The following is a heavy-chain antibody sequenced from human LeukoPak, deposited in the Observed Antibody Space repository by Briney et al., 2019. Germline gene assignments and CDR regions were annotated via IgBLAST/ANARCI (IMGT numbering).Heavy chain of an antibody. CDR3: ARAGIGYCSSTSCPHDAFDI. V-gene: IGHV4-59*08. CDR2: QYYSGAT. D-gene: IGHD2-2*01. Sequence: KPSETLSLTCSVSGGSMSPYYWNWIRQPPGKGLEWIGYQYYSGATDYNPSLKSRVTFSVDTSKNQFSLKLSSVTAADTAVYYCARAGIGYCSSTSCPHDAFDIWGQGTMVTVSS. CDR1: GGSMSPYY. J-gene: IGHJ3*02.